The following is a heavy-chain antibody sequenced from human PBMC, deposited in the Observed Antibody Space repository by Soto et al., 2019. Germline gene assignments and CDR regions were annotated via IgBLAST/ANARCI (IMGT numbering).Heavy chain of an antibody. D-gene: IGHD5-18*01. CDR2: IYYSGST. CDR1: GGSISSGDYY. Sequence: QVQLQESGPGLVKPSQTLSLTCTVSGGSISSGDYYWRWIRQPPGKGLAWIGYIYYSGSTYYNPSLKRRVTISVDTPKNQFSLKLSSVTAADTAVYYCARSRYSYNFDYWGQGTLVTVSS. CDR3: ARSRYSYNFDY. V-gene: IGHV4-30-4*01. J-gene: IGHJ4*02.